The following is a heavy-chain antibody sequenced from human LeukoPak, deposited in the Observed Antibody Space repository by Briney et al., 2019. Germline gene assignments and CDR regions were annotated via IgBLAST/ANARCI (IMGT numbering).Heavy chain of an antibody. D-gene: IGHD3-22*01. CDR3: ARRASRYYYDSSGFTLPLVY. J-gene: IGHJ4*02. CDR1: GGSFSGYY. Sequence: SETLSLTCAVYGGSFSGYYWSWIRQPPGKGLEWIGEISHSGSTNYNPSLKSRVTISVDTSKNQFSLKLSSVTAADTAVYYCARRASRYYYDSSGFTLPLVYWGQGTLVTVSS. V-gene: IGHV4-34*01. CDR2: ISHSGST.